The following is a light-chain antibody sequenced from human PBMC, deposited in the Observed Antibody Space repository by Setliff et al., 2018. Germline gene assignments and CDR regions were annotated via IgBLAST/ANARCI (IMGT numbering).Light chain of an antibody. V-gene: IGLV1-44*01. CDR1: RSNVGPNT. CDR2: GNS. CDR3: ATWDDGLNGAV. Sequence: QSALTQPPSASGTPGQRVIISCSGSRSNVGPNTVDWYQQLPGTAPKLLLFGNSQRPSGVPDRFSGSKSGTTASLVISGLQSEDEADYYCATWDDGLNGAVFGGGTKVTVL. J-gene: IGLJ2*01.